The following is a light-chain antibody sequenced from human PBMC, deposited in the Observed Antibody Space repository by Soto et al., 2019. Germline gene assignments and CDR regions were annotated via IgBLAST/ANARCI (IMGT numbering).Light chain of an antibody. V-gene: IGKV1-5*01. Sequence: DIQMTQSPSTLSASVGYRVSITCRASQSISSWLAWYQQKPGKAPKLLIYDASSLESGVPSRFSGSGSGTEFTLTISSLQPDDFATYYCQQYNSYLYTFGQGTKVDIK. J-gene: IGKJ2*01. CDR3: QQYNSYLYT. CDR1: QSISSW. CDR2: DAS.